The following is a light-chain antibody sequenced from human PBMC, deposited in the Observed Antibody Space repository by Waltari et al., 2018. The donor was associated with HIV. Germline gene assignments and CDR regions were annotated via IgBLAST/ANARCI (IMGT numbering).Light chain of an antibody. CDR3: QQYNNGPPLT. CDR1: QSVSSN. V-gene: IGKV3-15*01. Sequence: EIVMTQSPAALSVFPGERATLSCRASQSVSSNLAWYQQNPGQAPRPLIYGASTRATGIPARFSGSGSGTEFTLTISSLQSEDFAVYYCQQYNNGPPLTFGGGTKVEIK. CDR2: GAS. J-gene: IGKJ4*01.